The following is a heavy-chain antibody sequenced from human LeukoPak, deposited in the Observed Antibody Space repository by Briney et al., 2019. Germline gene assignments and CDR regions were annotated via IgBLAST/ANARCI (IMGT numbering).Heavy chain of an antibody. J-gene: IGHJ4*02. V-gene: IGHV1-24*01. CDR3: ATEMGGRYYYHSSGYPY. CDR2: FDPEDGET. D-gene: IGHD3-22*01. Sequence: GASVKVSCKVSGYTLTELSMHWVRQAPGKGLEWMGGFDPEDGETIYAQKFQGRVTMTEDTSTDTAYMELSSLRSEDTAVYYCATEMGGRYYYHSSGYPYWGQGTLVTVSS. CDR1: GYTLTELS.